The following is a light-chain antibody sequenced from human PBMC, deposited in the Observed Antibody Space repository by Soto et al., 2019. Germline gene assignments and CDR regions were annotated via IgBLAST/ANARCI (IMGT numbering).Light chain of an antibody. CDR3: HQYNNWPFIT. CDR2: GAS. J-gene: IGKJ5*01. CDR1: QSVSSN. Sequence: ETLMTQSPATLSVSHGDRATLSCRASQSVSSNLASYQQKPPQPPSLLIYGASTRATGIPASFSGSGSGTEFTLLIISLLTEDFAVYYCHQYNNWPFITFGQGTRLEIK. V-gene: IGKV3-15*01.